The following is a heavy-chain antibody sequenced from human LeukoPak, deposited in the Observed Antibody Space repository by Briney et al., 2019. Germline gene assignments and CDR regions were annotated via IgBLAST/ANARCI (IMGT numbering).Heavy chain of an antibody. CDR1: GGSFSGYY. J-gene: IGHJ4*02. CDR3: ARQGLYDGRDY. Sequence: SETLSLTCAVYGGSFSGYYWSWIRQPPGKGLEWIGEINHSGSTNYNPSLKSRVTISVDTSKNQFSLKLSSVTAADTAVYYCARQGLYDGRDYWGQGTLVNVSS. CDR2: INHSGST. V-gene: IGHV4-34*01. D-gene: IGHD5/OR15-5a*01.